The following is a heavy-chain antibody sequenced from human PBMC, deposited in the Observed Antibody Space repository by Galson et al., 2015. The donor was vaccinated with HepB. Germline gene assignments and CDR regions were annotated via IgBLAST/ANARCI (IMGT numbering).Heavy chain of an antibody. CDR1: GFTFSSYG. Sequence: SLRLSCAASGFTFSSYGMHWVRQAPGKGLEWVAVIWYDGSNKYYADSVKGRFTISRDNSKNTLYLQMNSLRAEDTAVYYCARSKADTAIMGFENYYYYYGMGVWGQGTTVTVSS. CDR2: IWYDGSNK. CDR3: ARSKADTAIMGFENYYYYYGMGV. D-gene: IGHD5-18*01. V-gene: IGHV3-33*01. J-gene: IGHJ6*02.